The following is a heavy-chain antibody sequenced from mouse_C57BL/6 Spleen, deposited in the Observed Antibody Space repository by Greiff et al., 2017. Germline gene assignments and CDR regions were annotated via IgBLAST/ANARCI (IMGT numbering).Heavy chain of an antibody. CDR1: GYTFTSYW. CDR3: ARVLDGYYGAMDY. D-gene: IGHD2-3*01. CDR2: IDPSDSET. V-gene: IGHV1-52*01. Sequence: VKLQQPGAELVRPGSSVKLSCKASGYTFTSYWMHWVKQRPIQGLEWIGNIDPSDSETHYNQKFKDKATLTVDKSSSTAYMQLSSLTSDDSAVYYCARVLDGYYGAMDYWGQGTSVTVSS. J-gene: IGHJ4*01.